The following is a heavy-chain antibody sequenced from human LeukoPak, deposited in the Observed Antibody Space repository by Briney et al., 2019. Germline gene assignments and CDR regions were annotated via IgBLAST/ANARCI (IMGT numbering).Heavy chain of an antibody. D-gene: IGHD2-15*01. V-gene: IGHV4-31*03. CDR2: IYYSGET. CDR1: GSAIGGGYY. J-gene: IGHJ3*02. Sequence: SETLSLTCSVSGSAIGGGYYWGWIRQHPGKGLEWIGYIYYSGETFYNPSLTSRVSMSVDTSKSRFSLRLTSTTAADTAVYYCARGELIAAAAHDGFDIWGPGTMVIVSS. CDR3: ARGELIAAAAHDGFDI.